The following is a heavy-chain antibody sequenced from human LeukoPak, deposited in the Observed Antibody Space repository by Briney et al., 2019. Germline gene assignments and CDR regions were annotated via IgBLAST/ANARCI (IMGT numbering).Heavy chain of an antibody. CDR1: GFTFSNYW. CDR3: ARGLPIFYYFDH. Sequence: PGGSLILSCAASGFTFSNYWMSWVRQAPGKGLEWVSSISSSSSYIYYADSVKGRFTISRDNAKNSLYLQMNSLRAEDTAVYYCARGLPIFYYFDHWGQGTLVTVSS. J-gene: IGHJ4*02. D-gene: IGHD3-3*01. CDR2: ISSSSSYI. V-gene: IGHV3-21*01.